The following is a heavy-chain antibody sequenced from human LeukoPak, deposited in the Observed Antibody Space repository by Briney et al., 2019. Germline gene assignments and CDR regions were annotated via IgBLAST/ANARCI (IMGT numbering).Heavy chain of an antibody. V-gene: IGHV1-46*01. J-gene: IGHJ5*02. D-gene: IGHD5-24*01. Sequence: SVNVSCKASGYTFTSYYMHWVRQAPGQGLEWMGIINASGVSTSYAQKFEGRVTMTRDTSTSTVYMELSSLRSEDTAVYYCARLRATEKHWFDPWGQGTLVTVSS. CDR3: ARLRATEKHWFDP. CDR2: INASGVST. CDR1: GYTFTSYY.